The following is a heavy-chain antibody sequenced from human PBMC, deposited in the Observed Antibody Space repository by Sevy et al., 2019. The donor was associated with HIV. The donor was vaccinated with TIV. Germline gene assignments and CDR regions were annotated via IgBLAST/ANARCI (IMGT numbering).Heavy chain of an antibody. CDR1: GGSITSLY. Sequence: SETLSLTCTVSGGSITSLYWNWIRQPPGKGLEWIANIYYNGHINYNPSLKSRVTLSLDTSKNQLSLGLSSGTAADTAMYYCAGENAWGRGYSWGQGTLVTVSS. V-gene: IGHV4-59*08. D-gene: IGHD1-26*01. CDR3: AGENAWGRGYS. J-gene: IGHJ4*02. CDR2: IYYNGHI.